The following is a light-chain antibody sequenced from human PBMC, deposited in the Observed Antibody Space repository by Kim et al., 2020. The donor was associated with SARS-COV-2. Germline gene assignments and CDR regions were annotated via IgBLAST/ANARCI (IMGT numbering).Light chain of an antibody. Sequence: SPGERATLSCRASQTINNKLVWYQQKPGQAPRLLIYDATTRATGVPARFIGSGSETDFTLTISSLQSEDFAVYYCQQSNDWPPLTFGQGTTVDIK. V-gene: IGKV3-15*01. J-gene: IGKJ1*01. CDR1: QTINNK. CDR3: QQSNDWPPLT. CDR2: DAT.